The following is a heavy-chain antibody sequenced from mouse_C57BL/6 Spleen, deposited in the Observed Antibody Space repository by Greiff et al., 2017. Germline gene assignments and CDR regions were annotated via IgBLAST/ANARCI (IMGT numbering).Heavy chain of an antibody. D-gene: IGHD1-1*01. CDR2: IYPGDGDT. CDR1: CYAFSSSW. J-gene: IGHJ2*01. CDR3: ARRGYYYGSSWGVYCDY. V-gene: IGHV1-82*01. Sequence: VQLQQSGPELVKPGASVKISCKASCYAFSSSWMNWVKQRPGKGLEWIGRIYPGDGDTNYNGKFKGKATLTADKSSSTAYMQLRSLTSEDSAVYFCARRGYYYGSSWGVYCDYWGQGTTLTVSS.